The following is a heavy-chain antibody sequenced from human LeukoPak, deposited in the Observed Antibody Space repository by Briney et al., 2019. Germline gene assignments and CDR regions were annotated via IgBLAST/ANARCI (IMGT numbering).Heavy chain of an antibody. CDR1: GGSISSSSYY. D-gene: IGHD4-17*01. CDR3: ARCYGDYGCWFDP. Sequence: SETLSLTCTVSGGSISSSSYYWGWIRQPPGKGLEWIGSIYYSGSTYYNPSLKSRVTISVDTSKNQFSLKLSSVTAADTAVYYCARCYGDYGCWFDPWGQGTLVTVSS. V-gene: IGHV4-39*07. J-gene: IGHJ5*02. CDR2: IYYSGST.